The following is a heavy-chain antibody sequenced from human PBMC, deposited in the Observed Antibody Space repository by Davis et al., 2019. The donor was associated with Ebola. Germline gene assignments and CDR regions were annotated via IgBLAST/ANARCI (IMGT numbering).Heavy chain of an antibody. J-gene: IGHJ3*02. Sequence: PSETLSLTCTVSGGSISSSSYYWGWIRQPPGKGLEWIGSIYYSGSTYYNPSLKSRVTISVDTSKNQFSLKLSSVTAADTAVYYCARGWTTVVTGDAFDIWGQGTMVTVSS. CDR2: IYYSGST. CDR3: ARGWTTVVTGDAFDI. CDR1: GGSISSSSYY. D-gene: IGHD4-23*01. V-gene: IGHV4-39*07.